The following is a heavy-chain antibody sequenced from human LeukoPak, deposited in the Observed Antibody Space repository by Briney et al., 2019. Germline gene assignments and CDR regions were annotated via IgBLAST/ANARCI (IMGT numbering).Heavy chain of an antibody. CDR3: ARDSVVGVATWDY. Sequence: GGSLRLSCAASGFTFSNAWMSWVRQVPGKGLEWVSGINLNGGSIGYADSVKGRFTISRDNAKNSLYLQMNSLRVEDTAFYYCARDSVVGVATWDYWGQGTLVTVSS. CDR2: INLNGGSI. D-gene: IGHD2-15*01. J-gene: IGHJ4*02. CDR1: GFTFSNAW. V-gene: IGHV3-20*04.